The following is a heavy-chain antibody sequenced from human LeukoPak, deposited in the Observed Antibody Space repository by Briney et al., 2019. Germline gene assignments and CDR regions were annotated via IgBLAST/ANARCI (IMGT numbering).Heavy chain of an antibody. J-gene: IGHJ2*01. Sequence: GESLKISCKGSGYSFTSYWIGWVRQMPGKGLEWMGIIYPGGSDTRYSPSFQGQVTISADKSISTAYLQWSSLKASDTAMYYCARRVSSSSGVGNWYFDLWGRGTLVTVSS. V-gene: IGHV5-51*01. CDR3: ARRVSSSSGVGNWYFDL. D-gene: IGHD6-6*01. CDR2: IYPGGSDT. CDR1: GYSFTSYW.